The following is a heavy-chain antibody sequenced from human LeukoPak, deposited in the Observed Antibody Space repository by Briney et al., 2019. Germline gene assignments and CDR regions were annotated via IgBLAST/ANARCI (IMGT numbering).Heavy chain of an antibody. J-gene: IGHJ4*02. V-gene: IGHV4-39*07. D-gene: IGHD3-22*01. CDR1: GGSISSSSYY. CDR3: ARTYYDISGYFPNYFDY. CDR2: IYYSGST. Sequence: PSETLSLTCTVSGGSISSSSYYWGWIRQPPGKGLEWIGSIYYSGSTYYNPSLKSRVTISVDTSKNQFSLELSSVTAADTAVYYCARTYYDISGYFPNYFDYWGPGTLVTVSS.